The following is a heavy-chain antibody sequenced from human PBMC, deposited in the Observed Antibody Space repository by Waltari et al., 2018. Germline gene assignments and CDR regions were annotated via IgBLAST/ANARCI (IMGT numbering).Heavy chain of an antibody. CDR1: GFNFFDTW. CDR2: IKRSSDGGAA. Sequence: EVQLVESGGGLVKLGGSLSLSCAASGFNFFDTWMTWVRQAPGKGLEWVGRIKRSSDGGAAEYAAPVNGRFIISRDDSSSTLYLQMNSLKSEDTAVYYCITDPANAYVRWFDPWGQGTLVTVSS. J-gene: IGHJ5*02. CDR3: ITDPANAYVRWFDP. D-gene: IGHD2-2*01. V-gene: IGHV3-15*01.